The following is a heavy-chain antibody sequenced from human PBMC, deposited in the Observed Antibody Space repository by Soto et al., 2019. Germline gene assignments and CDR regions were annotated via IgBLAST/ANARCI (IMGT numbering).Heavy chain of an antibody. V-gene: IGHV1-69*13. D-gene: IGHD3-9*01. CDR2: IIPIFGTA. J-gene: IGHJ6*02. CDR1: GGTFSSYA. CDR3: ARYCHILAGYTPLQYYYGMDV. Sequence: SVKVSCKASGGTFSSYAISWVRQAPGQGLEWMRGIIPIFGTANYAQKFQCRVTITADESTSTAYMELSSLRSEDTAVYYSARYCHILAGYTPLQYYYGMDVWAQGATVTVAS.